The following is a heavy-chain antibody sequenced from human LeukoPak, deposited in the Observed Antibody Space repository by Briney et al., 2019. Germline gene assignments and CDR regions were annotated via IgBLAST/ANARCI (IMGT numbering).Heavy chain of an antibody. CDR2: INPNSGGT. V-gene: IGHV1-2*02. CDR3: ARDDDSSGYRPGIFDY. J-gene: IGHJ4*02. CDR1: GYTFTGYF. D-gene: IGHD3-22*01. Sequence: ASVKVSCKASGYTFTGYFIYWVRQAPGQGLEWMGWINPNSGGTNYAQKSQGRVTMTRDTSISTAYMELRRLRSDDTAVYYCARDDDSSGYRPGIFDYWGQGTLVTVSS.